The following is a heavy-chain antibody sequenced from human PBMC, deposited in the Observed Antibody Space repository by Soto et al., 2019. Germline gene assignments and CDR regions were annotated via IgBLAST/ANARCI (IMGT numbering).Heavy chain of an antibody. CDR2: ISSSSSTI. V-gene: IGHV3-48*02. D-gene: IGHD3-22*01. J-gene: IGHJ5*02. Sequence: PGGSLRLSCAASGFTFSSYSMNWVRQAPGKGLEWVSYISSSSSTIYYADSVKGRFTISRDNAKNSLYLQMNSLRDEDTAVYYCAREPGYTYYYDSSGLNWFDPWGQGTLVTVSS. CDR1: GFTFSSYS. CDR3: AREPGYTYYYDSSGLNWFDP.